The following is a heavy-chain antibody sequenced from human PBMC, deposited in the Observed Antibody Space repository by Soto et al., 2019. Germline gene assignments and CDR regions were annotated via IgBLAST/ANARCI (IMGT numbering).Heavy chain of an antibody. Sequence: PGGSLRLSCAASGFTFSSYSMNWVRQAPGKGLEWVSAISGSGGSTYYADSVKGRFTISRDNSKNTLYLQMNSLRAEDTAVYYCAKKPGPLGVVNPFDYWGQGTLVTVSS. CDR1: GFTFSSYS. CDR2: ISGSGGST. D-gene: IGHD3-3*01. J-gene: IGHJ4*02. V-gene: IGHV3-23*01. CDR3: AKKPGPLGVVNPFDY.